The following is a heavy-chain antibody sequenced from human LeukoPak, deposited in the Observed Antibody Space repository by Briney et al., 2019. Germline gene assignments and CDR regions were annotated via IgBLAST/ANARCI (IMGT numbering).Heavy chain of an antibody. CDR1: GFTFTDYY. V-gene: IGHV3-11*01. J-gene: IGHJ5*02. CDR3: ARGAGPLFDP. CDR2: IGDSGSPI. Sequence: PGGSLRLSCAASGFTFTDYYMSWIRQAPGKGLEWISYIGDSGSPIYYANSVKGRFTISRDNAKNSLYLQMNHLRAEDTAMYYCARGAGPLFDPWGQGTLVTVSS.